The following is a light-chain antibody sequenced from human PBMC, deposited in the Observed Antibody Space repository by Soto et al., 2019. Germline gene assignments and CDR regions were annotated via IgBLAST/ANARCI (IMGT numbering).Light chain of an antibody. J-gene: IGKJ3*01. CDR1: QTITSY. V-gene: IGKV1-39*01. Sequence: DIPMTQSPSSLSASVGDRVTITCRASQTITSYLNWYQQKPGKAPRLLIYGASSLQSGVPLRFSGSGSGTDFTLTISSLQPEDFATYYCQQSYTSPFFTFGPGTKVHMK. CDR2: GAS. CDR3: QQSYTSPFFT.